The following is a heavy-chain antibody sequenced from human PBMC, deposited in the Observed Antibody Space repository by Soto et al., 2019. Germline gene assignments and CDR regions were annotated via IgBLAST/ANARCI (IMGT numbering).Heavy chain of an antibody. CDR1: GGSITSGTYS. CDR3: ARGERAARLVFDY. D-gene: IGHD6-6*01. V-gene: IGHV4-30-2*01. J-gene: IGHJ4*02. Sequence: PSETLSLTCAVSGGSITSGTYSWSWIRQPPGKGLEWIGYIYRSGSTYFNPSLKSRVTISVDRSKNQFSLRLASVTAADTAVYYCARGERAARLVFDYWGQGTLVTVSS. CDR2: IYRSGST.